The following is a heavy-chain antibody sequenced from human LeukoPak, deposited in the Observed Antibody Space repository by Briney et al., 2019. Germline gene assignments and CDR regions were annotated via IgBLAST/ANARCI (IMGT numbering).Heavy chain of an antibody. V-gene: IGHV4-61*01. CDR2: IYYSGST. CDR3: ARDLVVRGVQDGVYYYYMDV. J-gene: IGHJ6*03. Sequence: PSETLSLTCTVSGGSISSSSYYWSWIRQPPGKGLEWTGYIYYSGSTNYNPSLKSRVTISVDTSKNQFSLKLSSVTAADTAVYYCARDLVVRGVQDGVYYYYMDVWGKGTTVTISS. CDR1: GGSISSSSYY. D-gene: IGHD3-10*01.